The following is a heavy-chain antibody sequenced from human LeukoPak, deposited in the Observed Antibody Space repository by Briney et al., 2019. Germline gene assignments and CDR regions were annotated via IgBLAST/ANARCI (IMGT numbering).Heavy chain of an antibody. CDR1: GDSVSSINGA. V-gene: IGHV6-1*01. D-gene: IGHD6-19*01. CDR2: TYYRSKWYS. CDR3: ARDVATTGWYTFDY. J-gene: IGHJ4*02. Sequence: SQTLSLTCAISGDSVSSINGAWNWVRQSPSRGLEWLGRTYYRSKWYSDYAVPIQGRISTNPDTSKNQFTLHLFSVTPDDTAVYYCARDVATTGWYTFDYWGQGTRVTVSS.